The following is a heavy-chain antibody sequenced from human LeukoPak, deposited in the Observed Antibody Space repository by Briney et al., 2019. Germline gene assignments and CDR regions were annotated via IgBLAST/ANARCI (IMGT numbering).Heavy chain of an antibody. D-gene: IGHD3-22*01. Sequence: ASVKVSCKASGYTFTSYYMHWVRQAPGQGLEWMGIINPSGGSTSYAQKFQGRVTMTRDMSTSTVHMELSSLRSEDTAVYYCARSYYYDSSGYYPFDIWGQGTMVTVSS. CDR2: INPSGGST. J-gene: IGHJ3*02. CDR3: ARSYYYDSSGYYPFDI. V-gene: IGHV1-46*01. CDR1: GYTFTSYY.